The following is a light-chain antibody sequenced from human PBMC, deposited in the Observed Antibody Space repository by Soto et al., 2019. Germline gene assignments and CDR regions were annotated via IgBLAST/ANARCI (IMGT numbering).Light chain of an antibody. J-gene: IGKJ2*01. CDR3: LHRRTLPPMYT. V-gene: IGKV3-11*01. Sequence: DIVLTQSPATLSLSPGERATLSCMASQSLTSDLTWSQQKPGQAPMLLISDGSNRATGIPARFSASGSGTDFTLTISSLEPEALAVDFCLHRRTLPPMYTFGQGRKLEIK. CDR1: QSLTSD. CDR2: DGS.